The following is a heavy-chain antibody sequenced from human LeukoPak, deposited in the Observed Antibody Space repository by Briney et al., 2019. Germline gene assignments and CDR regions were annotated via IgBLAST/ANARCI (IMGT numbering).Heavy chain of an antibody. Sequence: SETLSLTCAVYGGSFSGYYWSWIRPPPGKGLEWIGEINHSGSTNYNPSLKSRVTISVDTSQNKFSLKLSSVTAARTPVYFSARAKTSGYYYGYFDYWGQGTLVTVSS. J-gene: IGHJ4*02. D-gene: IGHD3-22*01. CDR3: ARAKTSGYYYGYFDY. CDR1: GGSFSGYY. CDR2: INHSGST. V-gene: IGHV4-34*01.